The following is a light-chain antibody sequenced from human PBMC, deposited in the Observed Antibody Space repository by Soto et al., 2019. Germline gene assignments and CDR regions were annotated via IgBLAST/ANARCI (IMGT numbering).Light chain of an antibody. CDR2: ATS. V-gene: IGKV1-39*01. Sequence: DIQMTQAPSSLSASVGERVTITCRASQSISGYLNWYQQKPGKAPELLMYATSNLQSGVPSRFSGSGSGTDFTFTISSLQPEDFATYYCQQSYSLPRTFGQGTKVDIK. CDR3: QQSYSLPRT. J-gene: IGKJ1*01. CDR1: QSISGY.